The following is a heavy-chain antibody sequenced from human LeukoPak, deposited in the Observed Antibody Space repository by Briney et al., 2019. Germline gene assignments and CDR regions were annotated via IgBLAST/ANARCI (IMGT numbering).Heavy chain of an antibody. D-gene: IGHD3-10*01. Sequence: ASVKVSCKASGYTFTSYDINWVRQATGQGLEWMGWISAYNGNTNYAQKLQGRVTMTTDTSTSTAYMELRSLRSDDTAVYYCARVKYGSGSYYNYYFDYWGQGTLVTVSS. CDR1: GYTFTSYD. CDR2: ISAYNGNT. CDR3: ARVKYGSGSYYNYYFDY. V-gene: IGHV1-18*01. J-gene: IGHJ4*02.